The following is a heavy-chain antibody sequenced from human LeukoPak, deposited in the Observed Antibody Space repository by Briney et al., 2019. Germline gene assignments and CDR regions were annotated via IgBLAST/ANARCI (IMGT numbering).Heavy chain of an antibody. Sequence: ASVKVSCKASGYTFTGYYMHWVRQAPGQGLEWMGRINPNSGGTNYAQKFQGRVTMTRDTSISTAYMELSSLRSEDTAVYYCARGTPPSVGDGYNIDYWGQGTLVTVSS. CDR3: ARGTPPSVGDGYNIDY. CDR2: INPNSGGT. V-gene: IGHV1-2*06. D-gene: IGHD5-24*01. J-gene: IGHJ4*02. CDR1: GYTFTGYY.